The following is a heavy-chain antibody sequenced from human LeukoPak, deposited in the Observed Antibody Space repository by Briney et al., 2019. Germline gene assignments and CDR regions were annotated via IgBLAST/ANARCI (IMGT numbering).Heavy chain of an antibody. Sequence: TGGSLRLSCAASGFTFRNYWMGWVRQAPGKGLEWVANRNTDGTAEYYADSVSGRCTTSRDNANNFLYLQMNSLRGEDTAVYYCARDGGLHTNFDYWGQGTLVTVSS. J-gene: IGHJ4*02. V-gene: IGHV3-7*01. CDR3: ARDGGLHTNFDY. CDR2: RNTDGTAE. CDR1: GFTFRNYW. D-gene: IGHD2-15*01.